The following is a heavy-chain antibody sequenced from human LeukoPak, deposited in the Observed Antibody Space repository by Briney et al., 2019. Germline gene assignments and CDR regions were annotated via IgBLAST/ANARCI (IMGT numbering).Heavy chain of an antibody. CDR3: AAGYSGYSYLDF. J-gene: IGHJ4*02. Sequence: PGGSLRLSCAASGFTFSSYAMSWVRQAPGQGLEWVSDIGSSGATTKYADSVKGRFTVSRDNSKNTLYVQMNNLRAEDTAVYYCAAGYSGYSYLDFWGQGTLVTVSS. CDR1: GFTFSSYA. V-gene: IGHV3-23*01. D-gene: IGHD5-12*01. CDR2: IGSSGATT.